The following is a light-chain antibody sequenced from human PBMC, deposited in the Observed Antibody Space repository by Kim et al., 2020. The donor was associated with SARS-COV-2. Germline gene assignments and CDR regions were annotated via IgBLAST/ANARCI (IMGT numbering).Light chain of an antibody. CDR1: NVGGKP. Sequence: PGKPAPISGGGGNVGGKPLPWYQQKPGQAPLLVTSYNSDRPSGIPERFSGSNSGNTATLTISRVEVGDEADYSCQVWDNSADRPVFGGGTQLTVL. J-gene: IGLJ3*02. CDR3: QVWDNSADRPV. V-gene: IGLV3-21*04. CDR2: YNS.